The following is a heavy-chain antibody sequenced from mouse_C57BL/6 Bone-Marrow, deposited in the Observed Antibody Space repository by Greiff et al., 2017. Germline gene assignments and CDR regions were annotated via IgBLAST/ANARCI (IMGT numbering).Heavy chain of an antibody. CDR2: IHPNSGST. D-gene: IGHD1-1*01. V-gene: IGHV1-64*01. J-gene: IGHJ4*01. CDR3: ARGGYYGHYAMDY. CDR1: GYTFTSYW. Sequence: VQLQQPGAELVKPGASVKLSCKASGYTFTSYWMHWVKQRPGQGLEWIGMIHPNSGSTNYNEKFKSKATLTVDKSSSTAYMQLSSLTSEDSAVYYCARGGYYGHYAMDYWGQGTSVTVSS.